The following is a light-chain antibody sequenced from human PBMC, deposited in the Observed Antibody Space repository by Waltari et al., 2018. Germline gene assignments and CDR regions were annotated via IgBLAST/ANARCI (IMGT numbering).Light chain of an antibody. CDR2: RSN. V-gene: IGLV1-47*01. J-gene: IGLJ1*01. CDR3: AAWDDSLSVSYV. Sequence: QSVLTQPPSASGTPGQTVTLSCSGTNSNIGINSVFWYQQLPGTAPKLLLYRSNLRPPVVPDRCSGSKSGTSASLAIRGLRSEDEADYYCAAWDDSLSVSYVFGSGTKVTV. CDR1: NSNIGINS.